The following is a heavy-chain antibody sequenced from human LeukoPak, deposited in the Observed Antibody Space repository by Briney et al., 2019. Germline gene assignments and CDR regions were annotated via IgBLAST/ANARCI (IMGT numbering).Heavy chain of an antibody. J-gene: IGHJ4*02. Sequence: SETLSLTCTVSGGSISSYYWSWIRQPPGKGLEGIGYIYYSGSTNYNPSLKSRVTISVDRSKNHFSLKLSAVTAADTAVYCCTSPSFDYWGQGTLVTVSS. CDR3: TSPSFDY. CDR2: IYYSGST. V-gene: IGHV4-59*12. CDR1: GGSISSYY.